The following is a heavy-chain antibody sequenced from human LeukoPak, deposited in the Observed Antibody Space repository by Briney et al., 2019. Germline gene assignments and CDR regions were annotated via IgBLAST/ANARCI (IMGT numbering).Heavy chain of an antibody. CDR2: IYHSGST. D-gene: IGHD1-26*01. J-gene: IGHJ4*02. CDR3: ARHSVGATQYRLFDY. V-gene: IGHV4-38-2*01. Sequence: SETLSLTCADSGYSITSGYCWGWIRQPPGKGLEWIGSIYHSGSTYYNPSLKGRVTIAVDTSKNQFSLKLSSVTAADTAVYYCARHSVGATQYRLFDYWGQGTLVTVSS. CDR1: GYSITSGYC.